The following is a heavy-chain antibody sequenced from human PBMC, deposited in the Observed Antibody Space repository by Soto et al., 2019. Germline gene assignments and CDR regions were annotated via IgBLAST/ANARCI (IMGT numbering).Heavy chain of an antibody. V-gene: IGHV1-58*02. CDR3: AAQGGYYYGMDV. Sequence: ASVKVSCKASGFTFTSSAMQWVRQARGQRLEWIGWIVVGSGSTNYAQKFQERVTITRDMSTSTAYMELSSLRSEDTAVYYCAAQGGYYYGMDVWGQGTTVTVSS. CDR2: IVVGSGST. D-gene: IGHD3-16*01. CDR1: GFTFTSSA. J-gene: IGHJ6*02.